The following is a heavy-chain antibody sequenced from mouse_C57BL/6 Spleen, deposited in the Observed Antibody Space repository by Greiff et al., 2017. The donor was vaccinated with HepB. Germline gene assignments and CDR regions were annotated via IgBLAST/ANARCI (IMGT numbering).Heavy chain of an antibody. CDR1: GFTFSDYG. D-gene: IGHD1-1*01. CDR3: ARVDYYGSSSSYAMDY. Sequence: EVKLQESGGGLVKPGGSLKLSCAASGFTFSDYGMHWVRQAPEKGLEWVAYISSGSSTIYYADTVKGRFTISRDNAKNTLFLQMTSLRSEDTAMYYCARVDYYGSSSSYAMDYWGQGTSVTVSS. CDR2: ISSGSSTI. V-gene: IGHV5-17*01. J-gene: IGHJ4*01.